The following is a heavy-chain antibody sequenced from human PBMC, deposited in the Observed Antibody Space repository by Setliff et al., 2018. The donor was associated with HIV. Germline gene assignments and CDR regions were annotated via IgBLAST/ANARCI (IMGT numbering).Heavy chain of an antibody. D-gene: IGHD6-13*01. CDR1: GYSFTIYW. J-gene: IGHJ4*02. V-gene: IGHV5-51*01. CDR3: ARHLIPGDPRYSSSWYY. CDR2: IYPGDSDT. Sequence: PGESLKISCKGSGYSFTIYWIGWVRQMPGKGLEWMGIIYPGDSDTRYSPSFQGQVTLSADKSISTAYLQWSSLKASDTAMYYCARHLIPGDPRYSSSWYYWGQGTLVTVSS.